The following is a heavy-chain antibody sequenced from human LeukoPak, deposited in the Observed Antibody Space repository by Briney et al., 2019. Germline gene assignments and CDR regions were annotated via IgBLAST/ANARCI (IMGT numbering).Heavy chain of an antibody. CDR1: GDSISSSSYY. V-gene: IGHV4-39*01. CDR2: IYYRGST. Sequence: SETLSLTCTISGDSISSSSYYWGWIRQPPGKGLEWIGDIYYRGSTYYSPSLKSRVSISIDTSNNQFSLTLNSVTAADTALYFCARRRYYDSTGYLDWGQGTLVAVSS. D-gene: IGHD3-22*01. CDR3: ARRRYYDSTGYLD. J-gene: IGHJ1*01.